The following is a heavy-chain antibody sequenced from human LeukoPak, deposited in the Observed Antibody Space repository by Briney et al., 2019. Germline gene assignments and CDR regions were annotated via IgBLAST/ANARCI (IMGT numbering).Heavy chain of an antibody. J-gene: IGHJ4*02. CDR3: ARDLSRGVENFDY. D-gene: IGHD1-1*01. CDR1: GGSISSSSYY. Sequence: SETPSLTCTVSGGSISSSSYYWGWIRQPPGKGLEWIGSIYYSGSTYYNPSLKSRVTISVDTSKNQFSLKLSSVTAADMAVYYCARDLSRGVENFDYWGQGTLVTVSS. CDR2: IYYSGST. V-gene: IGHV4-39*07.